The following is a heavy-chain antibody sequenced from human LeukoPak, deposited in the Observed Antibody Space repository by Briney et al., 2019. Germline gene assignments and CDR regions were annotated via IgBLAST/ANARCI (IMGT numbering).Heavy chain of an antibody. CDR2: ISAYNGNT. Sequence: ASVKVSCKASGGTFSSYAISWVRQAPGQGLEWMGWISAYNGNTNYAQKFQGRVTMTRDTSISTAYMELSRLRSDDTAVYYCARLTYYDFWSGYNYAFDIWGQGTMVTVSS. CDR1: GGTFSSYA. J-gene: IGHJ3*02. CDR3: ARLTYYDFWSGYNYAFDI. D-gene: IGHD3-3*01. V-gene: IGHV1-18*01.